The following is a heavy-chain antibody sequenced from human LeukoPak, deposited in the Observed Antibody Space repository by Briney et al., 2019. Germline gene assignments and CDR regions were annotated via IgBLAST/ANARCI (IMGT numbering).Heavy chain of an antibody. CDR3: ARGGYYSSTSCRGSAEYFQH. Sequence: GASVKVSCKASGYTFTGYYMHWVRQAPGQGLEWMGWINPNSGGTNYAQKFQGRVTMTRDTSISTAYMELSRLRSDDTAAYYCARGGYYSSTSCRGSAEYFQHWGQGTLVTVSS. CDR2: INPNSGGT. V-gene: IGHV1-2*02. CDR1: GYTFTGYY. D-gene: IGHD2-2*01. J-gene: IGHJ1*01.